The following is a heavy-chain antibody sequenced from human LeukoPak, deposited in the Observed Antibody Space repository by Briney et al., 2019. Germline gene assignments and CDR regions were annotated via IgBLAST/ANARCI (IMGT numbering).Heavy chain of an antibody. V-gene: IGHV3-30*02. Sequence: GGSLRLSCAPSVFTCSCYGMHCVRQAPGKSLEGLAFIRDYGSNKYYADSVKSRFTISRDNSKITLYLHMNSLRAEDTAVYYCAKVSRSGSYYNYYYYYMDVWGKGTTVTVSS. CDR3: AKVSRSGSYYNYYYYYMDV. D-gene: IGHD1-26*01. J-gene: IGHJ6*03. CDR1: VFTCSCYG. CDR2: IRDYGSNK.